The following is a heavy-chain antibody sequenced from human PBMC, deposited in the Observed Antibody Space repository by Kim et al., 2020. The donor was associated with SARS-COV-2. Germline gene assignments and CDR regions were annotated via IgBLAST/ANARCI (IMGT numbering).Heavy chain of an antibody. V-gene: IGHV5-10-1*01. J-gene: IGHJ4*02. CDR1: GYSFTSYW. D-gene: IGHD3-3*01. Sequence: GESLKISCKGSGYSFTSYWISWVRQMPGKGLEWMGRIDPSDSYTNYSPSFQGHVTISADKSISTAYLQWSSLKASDTAMYYCARHTAQDTIFGVVIIGEEGGFDYWGQGTLVTVSS. CDR3: ARHTAQDTIFGVVIIGEEGGFDY. CDR2: IDPSDSYT.